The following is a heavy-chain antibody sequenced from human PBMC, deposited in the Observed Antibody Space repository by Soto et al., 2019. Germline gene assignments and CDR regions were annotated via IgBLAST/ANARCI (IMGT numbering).Heavy chain of an antibody. J-gene: IGHJ4*02. Sequence: GGSLRLSCAASGFTFSSYAMSWVRQAPGKGLEWVSAISGSGGSTYYADSVKGRFTISRDNSKNTLFLQVNSLRVEDTAIYYCARAAYTSGYYYFDYWGQGAPVTVSS. CDR3: ARAAYTSGYYYFDY. D-gene: IGHD6-19*01. V-gene: IGHV3-23*01. CDR2: ISGSGGST. CDR1: GFTFSSYA.